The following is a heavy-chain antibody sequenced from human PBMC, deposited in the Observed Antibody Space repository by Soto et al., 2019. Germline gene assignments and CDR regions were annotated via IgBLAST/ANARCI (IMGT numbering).Heavy chain of an antibody. D-gene: IGHD4-17*01. CDR3: AKDTTAVTIPFWYFDL. Sequence: SGGVLRLPCGASWVNFVDLAISRILQSPGEGLEWVSVISGGGHNTYYTPSVKGRFTISRDDFKNTLYLQMNSLRPEDTAVYYCAKDTTAVTIPFWYFDLWGRGTLVTVSS. V-gene: IGHV3-23*01. CDR2: ISGGGHNT. CDR1: WVNFVDLA. J-gene: IGHJ2*01.